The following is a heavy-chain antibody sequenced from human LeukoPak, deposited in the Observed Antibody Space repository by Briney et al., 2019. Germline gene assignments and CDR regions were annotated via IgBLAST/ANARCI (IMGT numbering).Heavy chain of an antibody. V-gene: IGHV4-30-4*08. D-gene: IGHD3-22*01. CDR3: ARWCYYDSSGYSARFDY. CDR1: GGSISSSSYY. Sequence: KPSETLSLTCTVSGGSISSSSYYWGWIRQPPGKGLEWIGYIYYSGSTYYNPSLKSRVTISVDTSKNQFSLKLSSVTAADTAVYYCARWCYYDSSGYSARFDYWGQGTLVTVSS. CDR2: IYYSGST. J-gene: IGHJ4*02.